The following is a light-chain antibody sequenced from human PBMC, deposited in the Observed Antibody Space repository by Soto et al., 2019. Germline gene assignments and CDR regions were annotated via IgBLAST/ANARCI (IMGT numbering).Light chain of an antibody. Sequence: GGSVTITCRSSQNIDIWLSWYQVRPGRAPRLLVYDASNLKSGVPSRFSGSGSGTEFTLTISSLQPDDFASYYCQQHKSYPVTFGGGTKVEIK. V-gene: IGKV1-5*01. J-gene: IGKJ4*01. CDR3: QQHKSYPVT. CDR1: QNIDIW. CDR2: DAS.